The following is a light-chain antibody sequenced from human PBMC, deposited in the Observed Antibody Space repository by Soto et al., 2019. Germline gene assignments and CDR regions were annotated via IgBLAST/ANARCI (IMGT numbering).Light chain of an antibody. CDR1: QSVSTNY. V-gene: IGKV3-20*01. CDR2: GAS. J-gene: IGKJ1*01. CDR3: QQYGSSGT. Sequence: VLTQSPGTLSLSPGERATLSCRASQSVSTNYLAWYQQKPGQPPRLLIYGASNRATGIPDRFSGSGSGTDFTLTISRLEPEDFAVYYCQQYGSSGTFGQGTKVDSK.